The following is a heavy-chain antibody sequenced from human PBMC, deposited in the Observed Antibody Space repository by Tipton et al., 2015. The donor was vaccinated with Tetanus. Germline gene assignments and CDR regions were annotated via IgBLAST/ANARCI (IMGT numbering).Heavy chain of an antibody. D-gene: IGHD3-22*01. V-gene: IGHV4-30-4*01. CDR1: GGSISSGDYY. CDR3: ARGLMGYYHDSSGPYFDY. Sequence: TLSLTCTVSGGSISSGDYYWSWIRQPPGKGLEWIGYIYYSGSTYYNPSLKSRVTISVDTSKNQFSLKLSSVTAADTAVYYCARGLMGYYHDSSGPYFDYWGQGTLVTVSS. CDR2: IYYSGST. J-gene: IGHJ4*02.